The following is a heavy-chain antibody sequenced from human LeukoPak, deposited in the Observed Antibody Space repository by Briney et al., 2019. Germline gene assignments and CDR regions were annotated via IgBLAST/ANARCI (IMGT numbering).Heavy chain of an antibody. J-gene: IGHJ5*02. Sequence: GGSLRLSCAASGFTFSSYAMSWVRQAPGKGLEWVSAISGSGGSTYYADSVKGRFTISRDNSKNTLYLQMNSLRAEDTAVYYCAKDVIYDFWSGYYNWFDLWGQGTLVTVSS. CDR1: GFTFSSYA. CDR2: ISGSGGST. D-gene: IGHD3-3*01. V-gene: IGHV3-23*01. CDR3: AKDVIYDFWSGYYNWFDL.